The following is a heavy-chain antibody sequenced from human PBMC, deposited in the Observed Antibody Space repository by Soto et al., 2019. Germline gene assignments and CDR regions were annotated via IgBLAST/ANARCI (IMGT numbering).Heavy chain of an antibody. V-gene: IGHV3-48*01. CDR1: GFTFSSYS. D-gene: IGHD3-22*01. CDR2: ISSSSSTI. J-gene: IGHJ5*02. Sequence: GSLRLSCAASGFTFSSYSMNWVRQAPGKGLEWVSYISSSSSTIYYADSVKGRFTISRDNAKNSLYLQMNSLRAEDTAVFYCARGVVVEASTMMDFPNPLQPLPWG. CDR3: ARGVVVEASTMMDFPNPLQPLP.